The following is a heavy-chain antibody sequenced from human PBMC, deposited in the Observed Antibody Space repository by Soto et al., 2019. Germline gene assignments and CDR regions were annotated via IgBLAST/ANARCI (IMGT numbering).Heavy chain of an antibody. CDR2: LNHFGSP. CDR1: NGSFMGYY. J-gene: IGHJ4*02. CDR3: ASLNGGRFLDKGDY. D-gene: IGHD3-3*01. Sequence: QVQLHQWGAGLLKPSETLSLTCGVYNGSFMGYYWTWVRQPPGKGLEWIGELNHFGSPNYNPSLKSRVAISIDTSKHQFSLSLLSLTAADTAVYYCASLNGGRFLDKGDYWGQGILVTVSS. V-gene: IGHV4-34*01.